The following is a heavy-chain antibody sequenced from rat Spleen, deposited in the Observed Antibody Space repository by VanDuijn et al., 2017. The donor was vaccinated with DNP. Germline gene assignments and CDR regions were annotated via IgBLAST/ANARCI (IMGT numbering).Heavy chain of an antibody. V-gene: IGHV5-20*01. D-gene: IGHD1-1*01. J-gene: IGHJ2*01. CDR2: ISYDGGST. CDR1: GFTFSDYY. CDR3: TTRGVITTVVTTFDY. Sequence: EVQLVESGGGLVQPGRSLKVSCAASGFTFSDYYMSWVRQAPAKGLEWVASISYDGGSTYYRDSVKGRFTLSRDNAKSSLYLQMESLRSEDTATYYCTTRGVITTVVTTFDYWGQGVMVTVSS.